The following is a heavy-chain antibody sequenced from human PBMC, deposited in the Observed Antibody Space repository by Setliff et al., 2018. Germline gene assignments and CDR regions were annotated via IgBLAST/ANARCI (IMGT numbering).Heavy chain of an antibody. J-gene: IGHJ6*02. V-gene: IGHV1-18*01. CDR2: INNHNFNT. Sequence: ASVKVSCKSSGFTFTDYGITWVRQVPGQGLEWMGWINNHNFNTQYAQKFQGRVTVTTDTSTTTAYMELRSLRADDTAVYYCAKEPAVSLTEAVRRTYYDYAMDAWGQGTTVTVSS. CDR1: GFTFTDYG. D-gene: IGHD3-9*01. CDR3: AKEPAVSLTEAVRRTYYDYAMDA.